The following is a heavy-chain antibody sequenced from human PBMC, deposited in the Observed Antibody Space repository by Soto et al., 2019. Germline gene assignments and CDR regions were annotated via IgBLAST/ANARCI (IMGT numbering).Heavy chain of an antibody. CDR3: AGKRIAFDS. V-gene: IGHV3-48*01. CDR2: ISSSSSTI. Sequence: ASGFTFSSYSMNWVRQAPGKGLEWVSYISSSSSTIYYADSVKGRVTISRDNAKNSLYLQMNSLRAEDTAVYYCAGKRIAFDSWGQGTMVTVSS. J-gene: IGHJ3*02. CDR1: GFTFSSYS.